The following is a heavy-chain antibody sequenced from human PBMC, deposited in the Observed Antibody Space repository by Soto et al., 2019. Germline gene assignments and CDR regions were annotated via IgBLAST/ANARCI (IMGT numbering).Heavy chain of an antibody. D-gene: IGHD3-16*02. CDR3: ARCPDPVISDRYYYYGMDV. J-gene: IGHJ6*02. Sequence: GGSLRLSCAASGFTFTRYSMNWVRQAPGKGLEWVSSISSTTNYIYYADSMKGRFTVSRDNAKNSVYLEMNSLSAEDTAVYYCARCPDPVISDRYYYYGMDVWGQGTTVTVSS. CDR1: GFTFTRYS. CDR2: ISSTTNYI. V-gene: IGHV3-21*01.